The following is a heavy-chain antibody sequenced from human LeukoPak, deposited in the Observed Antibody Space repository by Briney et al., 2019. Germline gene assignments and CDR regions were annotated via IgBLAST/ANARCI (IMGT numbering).Heavy chain of an antibody. Sequence: GGSLRLSCAASGFTFSTYWMTWVRQAPGKGLEWVANIKEDGCEKYYVDSVKGRFTISRDNAKNSLYLQMNSLRAEDTAVYYCARGVGLGYCSSTTCDAFDIWGQGTMVTVSS. CDR1: GFTFSTYW. D-gene: IGHD2-2*01. V-gene: IGHV3-7*01. CDR3: ARGVGLGYCSSTTCDAFDI. CDR2: IKEDGCEK. J-gene: IGHJ3*02.